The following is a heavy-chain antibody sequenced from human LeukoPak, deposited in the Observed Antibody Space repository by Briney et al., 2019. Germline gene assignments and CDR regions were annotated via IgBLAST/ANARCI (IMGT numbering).Heavy chain of an antibody. D-gene: IGHD3-9*01. CDR1: GFTFSSYS. J-gene: IGHJ4*02. V-gene: IGHV3-21*01. CDR2: ISSSSSYI. CDR3: ARVTRSVSDFDY. Sequence: GGSLRLSCAASGFTFSSYSMNWVRQAPGKGLEWVSSISSSSSYIYYADSVKGRFTISRDNAKNSLYLQMNSLRAEDTAVYYCARVTRSVSDFDYWGQGTLVTVSS.